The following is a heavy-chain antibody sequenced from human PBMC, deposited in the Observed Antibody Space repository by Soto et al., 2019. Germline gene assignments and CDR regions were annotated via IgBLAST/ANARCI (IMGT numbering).Heavy chain of an antibody. CDR1: GFPFSSYA. CDR2: ISSNGGST. J-gene: IGHJ4*02. Sequence: PGGSLRLSCSASGFPFSSYAMHWVRQAPGKGLEYVSAISSNGGSTYYADSVKGRFTISRDNSKNTLYLQMSSLRAEDTAVYYCVRSCRGSELLSPFDYWGQGTLVTVSS. CDR3: VRSCRGSELLSPFDY. D-gene: IGHD3-10*01. V-gene: IGHV3-64D*08.